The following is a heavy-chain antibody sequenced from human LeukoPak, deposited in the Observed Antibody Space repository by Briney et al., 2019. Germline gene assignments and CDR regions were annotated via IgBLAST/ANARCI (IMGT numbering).Heavy chain of an antibody. V-gene: IGHV1-69*05. CDR2: IIPIFGTA. CDR3: GRANGYNYDYFDY. D-gene: IGHD5-24*01. CDR1: GDTFTNYA. Sequence: GASVKVSCKASGDTFTNYAISWVRQAPGQGLEWMGRIIPIFGTANYAQKFQGRVTITTDESTSTAYMELSSLRSEDTAVYYCGRANGYNYDYFDYWGQGTLVTVSS. J-gene: IGHJ4*02.